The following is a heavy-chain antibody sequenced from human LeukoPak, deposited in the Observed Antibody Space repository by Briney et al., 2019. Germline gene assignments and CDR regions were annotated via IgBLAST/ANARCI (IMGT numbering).Heavy chain of an antibody. CDR2: IRYDGSNK. J-gene: IGHJ3*02. D-gene: IGHD3-22*01. CDR1: GFTFSSYG. V-gene: IGHV3-30*02. CDR3: ARAMIRVVSFDI. Sequence: GGSLRLSCAASGFTFSSYGMHWVRQAPGKGLEWVAFIRYDGSNKYYADSVKGRFTISRDNSRDTLYLQMISLRAEDTAVYYCARAMIRVVSFDIWGQGTMVTVSS.